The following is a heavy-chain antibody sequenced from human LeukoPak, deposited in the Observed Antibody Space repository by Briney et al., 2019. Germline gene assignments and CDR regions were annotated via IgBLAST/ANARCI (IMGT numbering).Heavy chain of an antibody. CDR3: ARIGYSSSSFDY. Sequence: GGSLRLSCAASGFTFSSYWMSWVRQAPGKGLEWVANIKQDGSEKYYVDSEKGRFTISRDNTKNSLYLQMNSLRAEDTAVYFCARIGYSSSSFDYWGQGTLVTVSS. V-gene: IGHV3-7*01. D-gene: IGHD6-13*01. CDR2: IKQDGSEK. CDR1: GFTFSSYW. J-gene: IGHJ4*02.